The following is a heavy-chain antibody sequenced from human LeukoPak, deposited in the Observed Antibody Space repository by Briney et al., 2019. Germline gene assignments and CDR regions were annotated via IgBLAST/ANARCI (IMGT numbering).Heavy chain of an antibody. D-gene: IGHD6-25*01. J-gene: IGHJ3*02. CDR1: GFTFSSYA. CDR2: ISGSGGST. CDR3: AKDAASFLTSFDI. Sequence: GGSLRLSCAASGFTFSSYAMSWVRQAPGRGLEWVSAISGSGGSTYYADSVKGRFTISRDNSKNTLYLQMSSLRAEDTAVYYCAKDAASFLTSFDIWGQGTMVTVSS. V-gene: IGHV3-23*01.